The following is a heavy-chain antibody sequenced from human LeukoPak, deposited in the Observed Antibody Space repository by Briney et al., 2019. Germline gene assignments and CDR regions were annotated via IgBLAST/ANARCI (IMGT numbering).Heavy chain of an antibody. CDR1: GGSISSYY. CDR2: IYTSGST. D-gene: IGHD6-25*01. CDR3: ARVPRAAPDLPRYYYYYMDV. V-gene: IGHV4-4*09. Sequence: SETLSLTCTVSGGSISSYYWSWIRQPPGKGLEWIGYIYTSGSTNYNPSLKSRVTISVDTSKNQFSLKLSSVTAADTAVYYCARVPRAAPDLPRYYYYYMDVWGKGTTVTVSS. J-gene: IGHJ6*03.